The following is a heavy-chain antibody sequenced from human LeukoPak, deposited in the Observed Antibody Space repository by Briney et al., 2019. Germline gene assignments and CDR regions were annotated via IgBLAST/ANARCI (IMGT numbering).Heavy chain of an antibody. CDR1: GYTFTGYY. CDR2: INPNSGGT. CDR3: ARGGVLTIAVWTAVDGDFDY. Sequence: GASVKVSCKASGYTFTGYYMHWVRQAPGQGLEWMGWINPNSGGTNYAQKFQGRVTMTRDTSISTAYMELSRLRSDDTAVYYCARGGVLTIAVWTAVDGDFDYWGQGTLVTVSS. V-gene: IGHV1-2*02. J-gene: IGHJ4*02. D-gene: IGHD4/OR15-4a*01.